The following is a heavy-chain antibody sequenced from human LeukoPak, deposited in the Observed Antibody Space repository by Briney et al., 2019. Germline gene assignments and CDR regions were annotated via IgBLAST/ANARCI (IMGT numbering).Heavy chain of an antibody. Sequence: SETLSLTCTVSGGSISSGGYYCSWIRQHPGKGLEWIGYIYYSGSTYCNPSLKSRVTISVDTSKNQFSLKLSSVTAADTALYYWARALSSVVWGQGTLVTVSS. V-gene: IGHV4-31*03. CDR2: IYYSGST. CDR3: ARALSSVV. D-gene: IGHD3-22*01. J-gene: IGHJ4*02. CDR1: GGSISSGGYY.